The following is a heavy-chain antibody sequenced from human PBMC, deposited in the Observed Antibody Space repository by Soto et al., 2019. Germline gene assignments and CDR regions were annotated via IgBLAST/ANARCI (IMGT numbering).Heavy chain of an antibody. CDR2: ISETGDSL. CDR1: QFTFSSFA. Sequence: DVKLLESGGGLVQPGGSLRLSCAASQFTFSSFAMTWVRQAPGKGLEWVSFISETGDSLSYAESVKGRFTISRDNSKNTLYLQMSSLRPEDTAVYCCVKGGWLDYWGQGTLVTVSS. CDR3: VKGGWLDY. D-gene: IGHD3-10*01. J-gene: IGHJ4*02. V-gene: IGHV3-23*01.